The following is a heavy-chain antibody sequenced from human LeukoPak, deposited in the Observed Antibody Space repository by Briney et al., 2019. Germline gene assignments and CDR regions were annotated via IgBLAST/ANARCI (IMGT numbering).Heavy chain of an antibody. J-gene: IGHJ3*02. CDR3: ARGAVLRFLEWLSNDAFDI. V-gene: IGHV4-61*02. CDR1: GGSISSGSYY. CDR2: IYTSGST. Sequence: SETLSLTCTVAGGSISSGSYYWSWIRQPAGKGLEWIGRIYTSGSTNYNPSLKSRVTISVDTSKNQFSLKLSSVTAADTAVYYCARGAVLRFLEWLSNDAFDIWGQGTMVTVSS. D-gene: IGHD3-3*01.